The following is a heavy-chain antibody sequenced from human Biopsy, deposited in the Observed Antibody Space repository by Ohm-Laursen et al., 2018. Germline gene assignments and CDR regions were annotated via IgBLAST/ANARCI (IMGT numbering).Heavy chain of an antibody. Sequence: GSLRLSCAASGFPFHNYAMNWVRQAPRKGLEWVAGIYDGGFGTYYADSVKGRFSISRDNSENTLYLHMNSLRAEDTAVYFCAKFEGDPTPSYYFDYWGQGTLVTVSS. CDR3: AKFEGDPTPSYYFDY. CDR2: IYDGGFGT. D-gene: IGHD3-10*01. CDR1: GFPFHNYA. J-gene: IGHJ4*02. V-gene: IGHV3-23*01.